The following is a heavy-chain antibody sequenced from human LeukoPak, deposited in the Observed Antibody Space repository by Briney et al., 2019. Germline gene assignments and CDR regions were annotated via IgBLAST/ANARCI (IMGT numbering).Heavy chain of an antibody. CDR2: IYFVGNT. D-gene: IGHD3-16*01. Sequence: SETLSLTCTVSSGSISSTNHFWGWIRQPPGKGLEWIGLIYFVGNTYYNPSLKSRVTMLVDTSKTQFSLELTSVTAADTAVYYCARTIDYSSPTFGLWGQGTMVTVSS. V-gene: IGHV4-39*07. CDR1: SGSISSTNHF. CDR3: ARTIDYSSPTFGL. J-gene: IGHJ3*01.